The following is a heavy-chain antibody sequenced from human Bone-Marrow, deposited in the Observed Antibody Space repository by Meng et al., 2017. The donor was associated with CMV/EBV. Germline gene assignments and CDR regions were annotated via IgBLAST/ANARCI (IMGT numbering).Heavy chain of an antibody. V-gene: IGHV4-59*01. CDR1: GGSISSYY. J-gene: IGHJ4*02. CDR3: ARGQWPRSY. D-gene: IGHD6-19*01. Sequence: GSLRLSCTVSGGSISSYYWSWIRQPPGKGLEWIGYIYYSGSTNYNPSLKSRVTISVDTSKNQFSLKLSSVTAADTAVYYCARGQWPRSYWGQGKLVTVYS. CDR2: IYYSGST.